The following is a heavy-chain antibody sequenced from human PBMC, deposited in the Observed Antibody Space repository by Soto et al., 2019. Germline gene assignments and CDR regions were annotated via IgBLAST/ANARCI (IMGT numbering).Heavy chain of an antibody. V-gene: IGHV3-23*01. Sequence: EVQLLESGGGLVQPGGSLRLSCAASGFTFNIYAMSWVRQAPGKGLEWVSGITGSGDSGGTTYYADSVKGRFTISRDNSKNKLYLQMNSLRAEDTAVYYCAKDQWDYWGQGTLVTVSS. J-gene: IGHJ4*02. CDR3: AKDQWDY. D-gene: IGHD2-8*01. CDR1: GFTFNIYA. CDR2: ITGSGDSGGTT.